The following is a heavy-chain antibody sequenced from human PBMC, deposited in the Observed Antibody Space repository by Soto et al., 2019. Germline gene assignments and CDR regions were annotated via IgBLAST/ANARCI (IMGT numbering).Heavy chain of an antibody. CDR1: GFTFDDYA. V-gene: IGHV3-9*01. CDR2: ISWNSNII. D-gene: IGHD2-15*01. Sequence: EVQLVESGGGLVHPGRSLRLSCAASGFTFDDYAMHWVWRVPGKGLEWVSSISWNSNIIGYADSVKGRFTISRDNAKNSLYLQMNSLRPEDTALYYCAKGGPDGFCSGGRCYFDYWGQGTLVTVSS. CDR3: AKGGPDGFCSGGRCYFDY. J-gene: IGHJ4*02.